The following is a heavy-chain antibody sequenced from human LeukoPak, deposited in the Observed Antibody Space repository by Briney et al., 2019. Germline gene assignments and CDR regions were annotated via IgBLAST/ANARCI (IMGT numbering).Heavy chain of an antibody. V-gene: IGHV1-2*06. Sequence: ASVKVSCKASGYTFTGYYMHWVRQAPGQGLEWMGRINPNSGGTNYAQKFQGRVTMTRDTSISTAYMELSRLRSDDTAVYYCARAIRGYSYVLDYWGQGTLVTVSS. CDR2: INPNSGGT. CDR3: ARAIRGYSYVLDY. CDR1: GYTFTGYY. J-gene: IGHJ4*02. D-gene: IGHD5-18*01.